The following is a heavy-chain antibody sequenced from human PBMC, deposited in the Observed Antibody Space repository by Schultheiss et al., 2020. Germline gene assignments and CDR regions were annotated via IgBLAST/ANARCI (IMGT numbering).Heavy chain of an antibody. CDR3: ARGAPQPVSYFFYYMDV. J-gene: IGHJ6*03. V-gene: IGHV4-30-4*01. CDR1: GGSITRGDYF. CDR2: IYSTGST. Sequence: SQTLSLTCTVSGGSITRGDYFWSWVRQPPGNGLEWIGNIYSTGSTHYNPSLGSRVSISEDTSKNHFSLKMTSVTAADTAVYFCARGAPQPVSYFFYYMDVWGKGTSVTVSS. D-gene: IGHD1-14*01.